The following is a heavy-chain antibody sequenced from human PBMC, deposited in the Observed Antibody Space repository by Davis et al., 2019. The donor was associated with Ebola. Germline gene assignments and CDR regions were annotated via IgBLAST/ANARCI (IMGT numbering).Heavy chain of an antibody. CDR1: GYTFTSYD. V-gene: IGHV1-69*04. J-gene: IGHJ4*02. D-gene: IGHD3-16*02. CDR2: IIPILGIA. Sequence: SVKVSCKASGYTFTSYDINWVRQAPGQGLEWMGRIIPILGIANYAQKFQGRVTITADKSTSTAYMELSSLRSEDTAVYYCARGLRLGELSLDYWGQGTLVTVSP. CDR3: ARGLRLGELSLDY.